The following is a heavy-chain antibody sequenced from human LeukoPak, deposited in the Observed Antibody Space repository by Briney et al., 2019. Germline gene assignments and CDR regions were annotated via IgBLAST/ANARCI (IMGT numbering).Heavy chain of an antibody. Sequence: ASVKVSCKASGYTFTSYGISWVRQAPGQGLGWMGWISANNGNTNYAQKFQGRVTMTRTASISTAYMELSSLRSEDTAVYYCARALAYCGGDCYSGFDYWGQGTLVTVSS. CDR2: ISANNGNT. D-gene: IGHD2-21*02. V-gene: IGHV1-18*01. CDR3: ARALAYCGGDCYSGFDY. CDR1: GYTFTSYG. J-gene: IGHJ4*02.